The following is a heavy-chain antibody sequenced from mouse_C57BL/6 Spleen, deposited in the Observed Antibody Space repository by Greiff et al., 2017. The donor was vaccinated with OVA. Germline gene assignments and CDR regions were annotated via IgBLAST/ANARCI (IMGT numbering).Heavy chain of an antibody. CDR2: IYPRDGST. Sequence: VQLQESGPELVKPGASVKLSCKASGYTFTSYDINWVKQRPGQGLEWIGWIYPRDGSTKYNEKFKGKATLTVDTSSSTAYMERHSLTSEDSAFYFSARRRTDGYLAYWGQGTLVTVSA. CDR3: ARRRTDGYLAY. CDR1: GYTFTSYD. V-gene: IGHV1-85*01. J-gene: IGHJ3*01. D-gene: IGHD2-3*01.